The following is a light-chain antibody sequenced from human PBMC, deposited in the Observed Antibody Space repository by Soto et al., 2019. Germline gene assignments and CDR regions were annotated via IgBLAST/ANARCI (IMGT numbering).Light chain of an antibody. CDR1: SSDVGGYNH. CDR3: SSYTSSFRRV. CDR2: EVS. V-gene: IGLV2-14*01. J-gene: IGLJ1*01. Sequence: LTQPASVSGSPGQSITISCRGVSSDVGGYNHVSWYQQYPGKAPKLMIYEVSDRPSGVSNRFSSSKSGNTASLTISGLQAEDEADYYCSSYTSSFRRVFGTGTKVTVL.